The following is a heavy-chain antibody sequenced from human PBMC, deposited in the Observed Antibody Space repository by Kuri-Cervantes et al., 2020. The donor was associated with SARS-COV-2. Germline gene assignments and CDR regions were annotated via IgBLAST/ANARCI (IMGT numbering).Heavy chain of an antibody. J-gene: IGHJ5*02. CDR3: ARDYGASGYNWFDP. D-gene: IGHD3-10*01. CDR1: GYTFTGYY. Sequence: ASVKVSCKASGYTFTGYYMHWVRQAPGQGLEWMGWINPNSGGTNYAQKFQGRVTMTRDTSISTAYMELSRLRSDDTAVYYCARDYGASGYNWFDPWGQGTLVTVSS. V-gene: IGHV1-2*02. CDR2: INPNSGGT.